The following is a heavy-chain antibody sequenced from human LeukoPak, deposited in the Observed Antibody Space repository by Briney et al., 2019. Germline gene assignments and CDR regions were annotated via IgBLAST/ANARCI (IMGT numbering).Heavy chain of an antibody. D-gene: IGHD3-10*02. V-gene: IGHV3-23*01. Sequence: GGTLRLSCAASGFTFSSYGMSWVRQAPGKGLQWVSVIIGSGSSTYYADSVKGRFTISRDNARNTLYLQMNSLRAEDTAVYYCAELGITMIGGVWGKGTTVTISS. CDR3: AELGITMIGGV. J-gene: IGHJ6*04. CDR1: GFTFSSYG. CDR2: IIGSGSST.